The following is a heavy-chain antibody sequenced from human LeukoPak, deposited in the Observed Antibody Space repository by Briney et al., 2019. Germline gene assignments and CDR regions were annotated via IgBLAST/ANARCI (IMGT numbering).Heavy chain of an antibody. Sequence: PGGSLRLPCAASGFTFSSCAMSWVRQAPGKGLEWVANIKQDGSEKYYVDSVKGRFTISRDNAKNSLYLQMNSLRAEDTAVYYCARDGRRAGGGNTGVFDYWGQGTLVTVSS. CDR2: IKQDGSEK. CDR3: ARDGRRAGGGNTGVFDY. J-gene: IGHJ4*02. D-gene: IGHD4-23*01. CDR1: GFTFSSCA. V-gene: IGHV3-7*05.